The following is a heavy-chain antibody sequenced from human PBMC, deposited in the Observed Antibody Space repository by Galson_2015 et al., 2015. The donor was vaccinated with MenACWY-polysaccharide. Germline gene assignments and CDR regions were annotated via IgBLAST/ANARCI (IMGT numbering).Heavy chain of an antibody. V-gene: IGHV4-31*11. D-gene: IGHD4-17*01. CDR1: GASISSGSHY. CDR3: AGIPATETSYGWFDP. J-gene: IGHJ5*02. CDR2: MYYTGRS. Sequence: TLSLTCAVSGASISSGSHYWSWFRQFPGKNLEWIAYMYYTGRSNYNPSLRSRVTISLDMSKNQFSLNLSSVTAADTAVYFCAGIPATETSYGWFDPWGQGTQVIVSS.